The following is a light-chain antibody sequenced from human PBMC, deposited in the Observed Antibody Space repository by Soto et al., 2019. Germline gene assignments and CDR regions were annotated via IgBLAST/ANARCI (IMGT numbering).Light chain of an antibody. CDR3: CSYAGSSIALV. CDR1: SSDVGSYNL. Sequence: QSALTQPASVSGSPGQSITISCTGTSSDVGSYNLVSWYQQHPGKAPKLMIYEGSKRPSGASNRFSGSKSGNTASLTISGLQAEDEADYYCCSYAGSSIALVFGGGTKLTVL. CDR2: EGS. J-gene: IGLJ2*01. V-gene: IGLV2-23*01.